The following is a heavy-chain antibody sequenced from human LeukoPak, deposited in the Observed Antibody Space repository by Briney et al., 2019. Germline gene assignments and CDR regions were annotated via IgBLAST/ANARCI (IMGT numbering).Heavy chain of an antibody. V-gene: IGHV3-30*02. J-gene: IGHJ6*02. D-gene: IGHD3-22*01. CDR2: IRHDGGNK. CDR3: ASLYDSSAINHGMDV. Sequence: IRHDGGNKYYGDSVKGRFTISRDNSKNTLYLQMNSLRAEDTAVYYCASLYDSSAINHGMDVWGQGTTVTVSS.